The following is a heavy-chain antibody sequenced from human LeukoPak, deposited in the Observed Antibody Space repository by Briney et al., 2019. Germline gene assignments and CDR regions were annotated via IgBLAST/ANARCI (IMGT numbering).Heavy chain of an antibody. D-gene: IGHD5-18*01. Sequence: GGSLRLSCAASGFTFRTYGMHWVRQTPGKGLEWVAVISFDGTNKYSADSMKGRFTISRDNSKNTLFLQMSSLRPDDTAMYYCAKDISEYTYYTYGPKDPFDYWGQGTLVTVSS. J-gene: IGHJ4*02. CDR1: GFTFRTYG. V-gene: IGHV3-30*18. CDR3: AKDISEYTYYTYGPKDPFDY. CDR2: ISFDGTNK.